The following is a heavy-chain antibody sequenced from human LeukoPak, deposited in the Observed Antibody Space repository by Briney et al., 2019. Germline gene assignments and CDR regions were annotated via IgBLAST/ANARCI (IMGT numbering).Heavy chain of an antibody. CDR2: ISTYKNNT. V-gene: IGHV1-18*01. CDR3: ARHPWSFRSDY. J-gene: IGHJ4*02. CDR1: GYTFTSYG. Sequence: ASVKLSCKASGYTFTSYGMSWVRQAPGQGLEWMGRISTYKNNTNYAQKLQGRVTITTDTSTSTVYMEMRSLRSDDTAVYYCARHPWSFRSDYGGQGILVTVSS. D-gene: IGHD3-16*02.